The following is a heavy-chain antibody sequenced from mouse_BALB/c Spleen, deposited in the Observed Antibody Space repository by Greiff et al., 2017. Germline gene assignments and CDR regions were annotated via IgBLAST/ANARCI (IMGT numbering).Heavy chain of an antibody. J-gene: IGHJ2*01. CDR3: ARRDLWYFDY. CDR2: IDPENGNT. V-gene: IGHV14-1*02. CDR1: GYTFTSYW. D-gene: IGHD3-3*01. Sequence: VQLQQPGAELVKPGASVKLSCKASGYTFTSYWMHWVKQRPGQGLEWIGWIDPENGNTIYDPKFQGKASITADTSSNTAYLQLSSLTSEDTAVYYCARRDLWYFDYWGQGTTLTVSS.